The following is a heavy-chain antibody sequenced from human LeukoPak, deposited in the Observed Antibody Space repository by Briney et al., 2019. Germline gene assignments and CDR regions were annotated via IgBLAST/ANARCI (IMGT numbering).Heavy chain of an antibody. Sequence: GGSLRLSCAASGLTFSGYAVHWVRQAPGKGLDWVAFIRYDGSDKYYADSVKGRFTISRDNSKNALYLQMNSLRAEDTAVYYCARMYYHDSSDYYWAPDYWGQGTLVTVSS. CDR2: IRYDGSDK. J-gene: IGHJ4*02. CDR3: ARMYYHDSSDYYWAPDY. CDR1: GLTFSGYA. V-gene: IGHV3-33*08. D-gene: IGHD3-22*01.